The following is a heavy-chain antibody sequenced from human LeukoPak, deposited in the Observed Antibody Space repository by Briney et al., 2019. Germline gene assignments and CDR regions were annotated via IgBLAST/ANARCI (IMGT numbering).Heavy chain of an antibody. Sequence: GRSLRLSCAASGFTFSGHCMIWVRQAPGKGLEWVANINQGGSDKYYVDSVKGRFTISRDNANNLLDLQMNSLRGEDTAVYYCTRDRSRAEDDWGQGTLVTVSS. CDR3: TRDRSRAEDD. V-gene: IGHV3-7*01. J-gene: IGHJ4*02. CDR1: GFTFSGHC. D-gene: IGHD1-14*01. CDR2: INQGGSDK.